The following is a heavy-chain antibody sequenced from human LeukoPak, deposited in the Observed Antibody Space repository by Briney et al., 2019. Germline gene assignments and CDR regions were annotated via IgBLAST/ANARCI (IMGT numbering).Heavy chain of an antibody. CDR3: ARHYYDSSGYPAYFDY. Sequence: PSETLSLTCTVSGGSISSYYWSWIRQHPGKGLEWIGYIYYSGSTNYNPSLKSRVTISVDTSKNQFSLKLSSVTAADTAVYYCARHYYDSSGYPAYFDYWGQGTLVTLSS. CDR1: GGSISSYY. D-gene: IGHD3-22*01. V-gene: IGHV4-59*08. CDR2: IYYSGST. J-gene: IGHJ4*02.